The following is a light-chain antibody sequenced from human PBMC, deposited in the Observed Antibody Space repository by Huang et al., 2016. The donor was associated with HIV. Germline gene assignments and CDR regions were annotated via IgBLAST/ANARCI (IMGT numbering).Light chain of an antibody. J-gene: IGKJ2*01. V-gene: IGKV1-5*03. CDR2: KAS. CDR3: QQYDSYSYT. Sequence: DIQMTQSPSTLSASVGDRATITCRASQSISSWLAWYQQKPGKPPSLLIYKASTLQSGVPTRFSGSGSGTEFTLTISGLQPDDFATYYCQQYDSYSYTFGQGTKLEIK. CDR1: QSISSW.